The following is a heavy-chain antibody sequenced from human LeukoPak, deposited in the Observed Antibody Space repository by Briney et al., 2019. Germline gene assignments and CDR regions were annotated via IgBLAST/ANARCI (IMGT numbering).Heavy chain of an antibody. D-gene: IGHD1-26*01. CDR3: ARDRAVGATGD. CDR1: GFTVSSNY. Sequence: GGSLRLSCAASGFTVSSNYMSWVRQAPGKGLEWVSVIYSGGSTYYADSEKGRFTISRDNSKNTLYLQMNSLRAEDTAVYYCARDRAVGATGDWGQGTLVTVSS. V-gene: IGHV3-53*01. CDR2: IYSGGST. J-gene: IGHJ4*02.